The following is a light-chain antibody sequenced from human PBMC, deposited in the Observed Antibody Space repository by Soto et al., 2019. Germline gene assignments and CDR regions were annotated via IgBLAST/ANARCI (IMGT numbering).Light chain of an antibody. CDR2: DAS. Sequence: ETVLTQSPATLSLSPGQRATFSCRASQSVGSYLAWYQQKPGQAPRLLIYDASNRATGIPDRFSGSGSGTDFTLTITSLEPEDFAVYFSQQRTDWPLTFGGGTKLEI. CDR3: QQRTDWPLT. V-gene: IGKV3-11*01. CDR1: QSVGSY. J-gene: IGKJ4*01.